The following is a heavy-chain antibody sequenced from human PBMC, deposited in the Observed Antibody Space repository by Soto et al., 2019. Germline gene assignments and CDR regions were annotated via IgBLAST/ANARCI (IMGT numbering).Heavy chain of an antibody. V-gene: IGHV3-21*01. CDR1: GFTFNTYS. Sequence: GGSLRLSCAASGFTFNTYSMNWVRQAPGKGLEWVSSISSSGTYTYYSDSLKGRITISRDNANNSLYLQMNSLTAEDTAIYFCARGGRASGYDFYYYGTGAFWGQGTLVTVSS. J-gene: IGHJ4*02. CDR3: ARGGRASGYDFYYYGTGAF. D-gene: IGHD3-10*01. CDR2: ISSSGTYT.